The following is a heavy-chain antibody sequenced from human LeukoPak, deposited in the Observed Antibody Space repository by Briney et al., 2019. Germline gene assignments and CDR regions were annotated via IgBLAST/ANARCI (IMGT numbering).Heavy chain of an antibody. CDR1: GFTFSSYG. Sequence: PGRSLRLSCAASGFTFSSYGMHWVRQAPGKGLEWVAVISYDGSNKYYGASVKGRFTISRDNSKNTLYLQMNSLRAEDTAAYYCAKDLASAEVVDYWGQGTLVTVSS. J-gene: IGHJ4*02. D-gene: IGHD6-13*01. CDR3: AKDLASAEVVDY. V-gene: IGHV3-30*18. CDR2: ISYDGSNK.